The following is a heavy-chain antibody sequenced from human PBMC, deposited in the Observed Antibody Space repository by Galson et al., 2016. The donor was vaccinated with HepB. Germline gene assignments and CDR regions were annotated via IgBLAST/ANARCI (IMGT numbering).Heavy chain of an antibody. J-gene: IGHJ3*01. Sequence: SLRLSCAASGFNFRDFSMGWVRQAPGKGLECVAAMNSGATSIYHANFVRGRFSVSRDDSKSTLNLQMDSLRVEDTAIYYCARRVEGAFDFWGQGTMVTVSP. D-gene: IGHD5-24*01. V-gene: IGHV3-23*01. CDR1: GFNFRDFS. CDR2: MNSGATSI. CDR3: ARRVEGAFDF.